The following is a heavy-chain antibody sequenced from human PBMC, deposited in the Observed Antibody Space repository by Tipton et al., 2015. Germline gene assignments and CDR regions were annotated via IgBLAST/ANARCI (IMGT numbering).Heavy chain of an antibody. Sequence: RFLRLSCAASGFTFDDYAMHWVRQAPGKGLEWVSGISWNSGAIGYADSVKGRFTISRDTANKSLHLQMNSLRPDDSAVYYCAKEAPGDLSGTFDSWGQGIPVSVSS. CDR3: AKEAPGDLSGTFDS. V-gene: IGHV3-9*01. D-gene: IGHD1-26*01. CDR1: GFTFDDYA. J-gene: IGHJ4*02. CDR2: ISWNSGAI.